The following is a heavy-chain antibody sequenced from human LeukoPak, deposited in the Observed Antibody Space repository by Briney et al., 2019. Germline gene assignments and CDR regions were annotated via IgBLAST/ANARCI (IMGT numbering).Heavy chain of an antibody. J-gene: IGHJ4*02. CDR1: GFTFNNYA. CDR3: ARDLIAAAGTDY. CDR2: ISGSGGST. Sequence: PGGSLRLSCAASGFTFNNYAMSWVRQAPGKGLEWVSAISGSGGSTYYADSVKGRFTISRDNSKNTLYLQMNSLRAEDTAVYYCARDLIAAAGTDYWGQGTLVTVSS. V-gene: IGHV3-23*01. D-gene: IGHD6-13*01.